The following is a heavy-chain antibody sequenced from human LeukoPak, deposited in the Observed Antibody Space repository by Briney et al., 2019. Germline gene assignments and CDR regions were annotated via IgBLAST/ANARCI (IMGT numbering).Heavy chain of an antibody. Sequence: SETLSLTCAVPGGSVSSTSYYWAWIRQPPGKGLEWIETIYNSGSTYNNPSLKSRVTMSVDTSRNQFSLKLSSVDAADTAVYYCAKAGVRYFDSSGLYAFDFWGQGTTVTVSS. V-gene: IGHV4-39*01. CDR3: AKAGVRYFDSSGLYAFDF. CDR2: IYNSGST. D-gene: IGHD3-22*01. CDR1: GGSVSSTSYY. J-gene: IGHJ3*01.